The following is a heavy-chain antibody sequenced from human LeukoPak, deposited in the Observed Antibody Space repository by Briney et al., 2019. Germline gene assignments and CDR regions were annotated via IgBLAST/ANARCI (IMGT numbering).Heavy chain of an antibody. V-gene: IGHV1-24*01. CDR3: ASLYNWNYRIDY. CDR2: FDPEDGET. Sequence: ASVKVSCKVSGYTLTELSMHWVRQAPGKGLEWMGGFDPEDGETIYAQKFQGRVTMTEDTSTDTAYMELGSLRSEDTAVYYCASLYNWNYRIDYWGQGTLVTVSS. D-gene: IGHD1-7*01. CDR1: GYTLTELS. J-gene: IGHJ4*02.